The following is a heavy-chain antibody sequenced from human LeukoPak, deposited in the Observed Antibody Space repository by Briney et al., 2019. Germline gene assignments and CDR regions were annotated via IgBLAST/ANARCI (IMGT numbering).Heavy chain of an antibody. J-gene: IGHJ5*02. V-gene: IGHV4-39*01. D-gene: IGHD1-1*01. CDR2: IYYSGST. CDR3: ARPVPSRLGWFDP. CDR1: GGSISSSPYY. Sequence: SQTLSLTCTVSGGSISSSPYYWGWIRQPPGKGLEWIGTIYYSGSTYYNPSLKSRVTISVDTSKNQFSLKLTSVTAADTAVYYCARPVPSRLGWFDPWGQGTLVTVSS.